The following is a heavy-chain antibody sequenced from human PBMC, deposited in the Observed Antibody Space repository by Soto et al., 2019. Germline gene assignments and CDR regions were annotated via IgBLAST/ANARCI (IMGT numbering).Heavy chain of an antibody. CDR1: AGSISSGGYS. D-gene: IGHD3-10*01. J-gene: IGHJ4*02. Sequence: SETLSLTCAVSAGSISSGGYSWSWLRQPPGKGLEWIGYIYHSGSTYYNPSLKSRVTISVDTSKNQFSLKLNSMTAADTAVYYCSIHNYGAGSKFFDVWGRGSLVTVSA. CDR2: IYHSGST. V-gene: IGHV4-30-2*01. CDR3: SIHNYGAGSKFFDV.